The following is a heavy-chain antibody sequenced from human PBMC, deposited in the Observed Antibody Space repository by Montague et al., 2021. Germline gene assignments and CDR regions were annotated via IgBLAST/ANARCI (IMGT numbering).Heavy chain of an antibody. CDR1: RSLINSDYY. CDR2: VSHGGRT. D-gene: IGHD6-13*01. CDR3: ARHGVSSWYRELDGFDI. Sequence: SETLSLTRTVSRSLINSDYYWGWIRQPPGKGLEWMGSVSHGGRTYYNLSLKSRVTISVDTSNNHFSLKLSSVTAADTAVYYCARHGVSSWYRELDGFDIWGQGTMVIVSS. J-gene: IGHJ3*02. V-gene: IGHV4-38-2*02.